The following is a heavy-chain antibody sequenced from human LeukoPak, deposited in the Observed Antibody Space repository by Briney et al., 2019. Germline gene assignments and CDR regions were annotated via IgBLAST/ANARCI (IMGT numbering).Heavy chain of an antibody. CDR1: GGSMTTYY. CDR3: ARVLQSCTGGSCYVGLFDY. D-gene: IGHD2-15*01. V-gene: IGHV4-59*01. CDR2: IYYSGST. Sequence: SETLSLTCTVSGGSMTTYYWSWLRQPPGEGLEWIGYIYYSGSTNYNPSLKSRVTISVDTSKNQFSLKLSSVTAADTAVYYCARVLQSCTGGSCYVGLFDYWGRGALVTVSS. J-gene: IGHJ4*02.